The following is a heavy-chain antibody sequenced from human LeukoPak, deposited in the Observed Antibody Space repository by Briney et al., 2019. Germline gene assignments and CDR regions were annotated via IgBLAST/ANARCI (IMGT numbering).Heavy chain of an antibody. CDR3: AKDAGHPTVNYYMDV. CDR1: GFTFSSFA. V-gene: IGHV3-23*01. D-gene: IGHD1-14*01. CDR2: ISNLATI. J-gene: IGHJ6*03. Sequence: GGSLRLSCAASGFTFSSFAMSWVRQAPGKGLEWVSEISNLATIKYADSVKGRFTMSRDNSKNTLYLQMNSLRAEDTAVYYCAKDAGHPTVNYYMDVWGKGTTVTVSS.